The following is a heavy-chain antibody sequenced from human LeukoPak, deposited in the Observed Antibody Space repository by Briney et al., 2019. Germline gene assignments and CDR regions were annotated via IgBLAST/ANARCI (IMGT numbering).Heavy chain of an antibody. CDR2: ISSGTSYI. CDR3: ARGWSGATLPGYYYFDY. CDR1: AFTFSSYS. Sequence: SGGSLRLSCAASAFTFSSYSMKWVRQAPGKGLEWVSSISSGTSYIYYADSVKGRFTISRDNAKNSLYLQMNSLRAEDTAVYYCARGWSGATLPGYYYFDYWGQGILVTVSS. V-gene: IGHV3-21*01. D-gene: IGHD2-15*01. J-gene: IGHJ4*02.